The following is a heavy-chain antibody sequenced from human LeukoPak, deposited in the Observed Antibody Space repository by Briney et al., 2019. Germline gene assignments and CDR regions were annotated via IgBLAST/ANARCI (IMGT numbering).Heavy chain of an antibody. V-gene: IGHV3-43*02. J-gene: IGHJ3*02. Sequence: PGGSLRLSCAASGFTFDDYAMHWVRQAPGKGLEWVSLISGDGGSTYYADSVKGRFTISRGNSKNSLYLQMNSLRTEDTALYYCAKTPHYYDSSGYYYVRAFDIWGQGTMVTVSS. CDR3: AKTPHYYDSSGYYYVRAFDI. CDR1: GFTFDDYA. CDR2: ISGDGGST. D-gene: IGHD3-22*01.